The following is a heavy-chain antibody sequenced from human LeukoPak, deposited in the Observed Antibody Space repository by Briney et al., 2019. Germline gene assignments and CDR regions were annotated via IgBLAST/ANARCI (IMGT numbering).Heavy chain of an antibody. CDR3: ARARGGGSWTLDAFDI. CDR2: IYSGGST. CDR1: GFTVSSNY. J-gene: IGHJ3*02. V-gene: IGHV3-66*01. Sequence: GGSLRLPCAASGFTVSSNYMSWVRQAPGKGLEWVSVIYSGGSTYYADSVKGRFTISRDNSKNTLYLQMNSLRAEDTAVYYCARARGGGSWTLDAFDIWGQGTMVTVSS. D-gene: IGHD6-13*01.